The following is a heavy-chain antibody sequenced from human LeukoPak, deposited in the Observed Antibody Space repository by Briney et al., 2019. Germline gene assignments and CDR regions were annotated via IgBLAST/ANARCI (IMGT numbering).Heavy chain of an antibody. J-gene: IGHJ4*02. CDR2: IYAGDSDT. V-gene: IGHV5-51*01. CDR1: GYSFTSYW. D-gene: IGHD3-16*01. Sequence: GGSLKISCKGSGYSFTSYWIGWVRQMPGKGLGGRGIIYAGDSDTRHSQSFQGQVTISADKSISTAYMEWCSLKDSESAIYYCARHYAIGLGMIYFDWWGQGTLVTVSS. CDR3: ARHYAIGLGMIYFDW.